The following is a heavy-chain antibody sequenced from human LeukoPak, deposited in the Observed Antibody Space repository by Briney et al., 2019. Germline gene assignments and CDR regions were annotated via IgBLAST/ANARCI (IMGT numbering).Heavy chain of an antibody. CDR2: IYYSGST. CDR1: GGSISSYY. D-gene: IGHD3-9*01. V-gene: IGHV4-59*08. CDR3: ARVGLASTGY. Sequence: PSETLSLTCTVSGGSISSYYWSWIRQPPGKGLEWIGYIYYSGSTNYNPSLKSRVTISVDTSKNQFSLKLSSVTAADTAVYYCARVGLASTGYWGQGTLVTVSS. J-gene: IGHJ4*02.